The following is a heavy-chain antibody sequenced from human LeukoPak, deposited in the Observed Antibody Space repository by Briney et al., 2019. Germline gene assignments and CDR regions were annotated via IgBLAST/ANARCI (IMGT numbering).Heavy chain of an antibody. D-gene: IGHD2-15*01. CDR3: ARASVEVAATYDY. CDR2: INPNSGGT. Sequence: ASVKVSCKASKYTFTGYYMHWVRQAPGQGLEWMGWINPNSGGTDYAQKFQGRVTMTRDTSISTAYMELSRLRSDDTAVYYCARASVEVAATYDYWGQGTLVTVSS. V-gene: IGHV1-2*02. CDR1: KYTFTGYY. J-gene: IGHJ4*02.